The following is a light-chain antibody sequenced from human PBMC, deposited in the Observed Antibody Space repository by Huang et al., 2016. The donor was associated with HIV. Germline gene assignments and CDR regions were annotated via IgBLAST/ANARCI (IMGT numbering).Light chain of an antibody. J-gene: IGKJ3*01. CDR1: QDINNF. CDR2: DES. V-gene: IGKV1-8*01. Sequence: IRLTQSPSSLSASTGDRVTITCRANQDINNFLAWYQQRPGSVPKLLIYDESTLQSGGPSRFSGNGSGTDFTLTIGCLHSEDVATYYCQQYDIHPLTFGPGTRVDIK. CDR3: QQYDIHPLT.